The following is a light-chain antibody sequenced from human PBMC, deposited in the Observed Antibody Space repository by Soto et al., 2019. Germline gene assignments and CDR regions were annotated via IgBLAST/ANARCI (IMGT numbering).Light chain of an antibody. J-gene: IGKJ2*01. CDR1: RSFASSY. CDR2: AAS. Sequence: EIVLTQSPVTLSLSPGERATLSCRASRSFASSYLGWYQQKPGQAPRLLIYAASTRATGIPDRFSGSGSATDFTLTISRLVPEDSAVYYCQHYDSSPPYTFGQGTKLEIK. CDR3: QHYDSSPPYT. V-gene: IGKV3-20*01.